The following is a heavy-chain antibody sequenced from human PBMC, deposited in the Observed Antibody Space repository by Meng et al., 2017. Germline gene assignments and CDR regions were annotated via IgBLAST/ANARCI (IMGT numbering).Heavy chain of an antibody. Sequence: GESLKISCAASGFTFSSYWMHWVRQAPGKGLVWVSRINSDGSSTSYADSVKGRFTISSDNAKNTLYLQMNSLRDEDTAVYYCARDDYDILTALVPYYYYYGMDVWGQGTTVTVAS. CDR2: INSDGSST. D-gene: IGHD3-9*01. CDR1: GFTFSSYW. V-gene: IGHV3-74*01. J-gene: IGHJ6*02. CDR3: ARDDYDILTALVPYYYYYGMDV.